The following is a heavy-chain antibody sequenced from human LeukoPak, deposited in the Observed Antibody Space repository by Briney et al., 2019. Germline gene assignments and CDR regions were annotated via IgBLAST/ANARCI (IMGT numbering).Heavy chain of an antibody. J-gene: IGHJ4*02. Sequence: GGSLRLPCAASGFTFSSYAMHWVRQAPGKGLEWVAVISYDGSNKYYADSVKGRFTISRDNSKNTLYLQMNSLRAEDTAVCYCARDRYCSSTSCYSFDYWGQGTLVTVSS. CDR2: ISYDGSNK. V-gene: IGHV3-30-3*01. CDR3: ARDRYCSSTSCYSFDY. D-gene: IGHD2-2*01. CDR1: GFTFSSYA.